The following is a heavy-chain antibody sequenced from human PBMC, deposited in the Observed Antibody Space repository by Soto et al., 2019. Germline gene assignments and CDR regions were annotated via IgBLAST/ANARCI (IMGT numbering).Heavy chain of an antibody. CDR3: ARRGSYHYYYYGMDV. Sequence: VESLKISCKGAGYSFTSYWISWVRQMPGKGLEWMGRIDPSDSYTNYSPSFQGHVTISADKSISTAYLQWSSLKASDTAMYYCARRGSYHYYYYGMDVWGQGTTVTVSS. D-gene: IGHD3-10*01. CDR1: GYSFTSYW. J-gene: IGHJ6*02. V-gene: IGHV5-10-1*01. CDR2: IDPSDSYT.